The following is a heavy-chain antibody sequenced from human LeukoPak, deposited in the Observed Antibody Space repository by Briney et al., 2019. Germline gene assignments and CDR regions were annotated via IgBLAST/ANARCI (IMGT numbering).Heavy chain of an antibody. J-gene: IGHJ6*02. D-gene: IGHD2-15*01. CDR2: IKQDGSEK. Sequence: GGSLRLSCAASGFTFSSYWMNWVHQAPGKGLEWVANIKQDGSEKYYVDSVKGRFTISRDNAKNSLYLQMNSLRAGDTAVYYCARLLRQYCSGGSCYGYYYGMDVWGQGTTVTVSS. CDR1: GFTFSSYW. CDR3: ARLLRQYCSGGSCYGYYYGMDV. V-gene: IGHV3-7*01.